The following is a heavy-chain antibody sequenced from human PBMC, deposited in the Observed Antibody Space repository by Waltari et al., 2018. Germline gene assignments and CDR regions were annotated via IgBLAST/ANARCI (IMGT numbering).Heavy chain of an antibody. V-gene: IGHV1-69*01. CDR2: IIPILGTA. D-gene: IGHD3-10*01. Sequence: QVQLVQSGAEVKKPGSSVKVSCKASGGTFSSYAISWVRQAPGQGLEWMGGIIPILGTANYAQKFQGRVTITADESTSTDYMELSSLRSEDTAVYYCASLYYYGSGSYGQDYWGQGTLVTVSS. J-gene: IGHJ4*02. CDR3: ASLYYYGSGSYGQDY. CDR1: GGTFSSYA.